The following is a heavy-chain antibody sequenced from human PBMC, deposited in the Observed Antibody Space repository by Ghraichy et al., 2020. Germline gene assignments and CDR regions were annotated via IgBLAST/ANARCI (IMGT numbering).Heavy chain of an antibody. CDR3: ARGGYSAFDY. V-gene: IGHV3-23*01. CDR1: GFSFSTSA. D-gene: IGHD5-18*01. J-gene: IGHJ4*02. CDR2: ISSSGETT. Sequence: GGSLRLSCAVSGFSFSTSAMSWVRQAPGKGLEWVSTISSSGETTYYADSVKGRFTISRDNSENTLYLQMNSLRAEDTAVYFCARGGYSAFDYWGQGTLVTATS.